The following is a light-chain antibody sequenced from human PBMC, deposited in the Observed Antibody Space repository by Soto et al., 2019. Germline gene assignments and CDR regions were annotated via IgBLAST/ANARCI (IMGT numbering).Light chain of an antibody. V-gene: IGLV1-44*01. Sequence: QSALTQPPSASGTPGQRVTISCSGSSSNIGSNTVNWYQQLPGTAPKLLIYSNNQRPSGVPDRFSGSKSGTSASLAISGLQSEDEADYYCAAWDYSLNVYVFGTGTKVTVL. CDR2: SNN. CDR3: AAWDYSLNVYV. CDR1: SSNIGSNT. J-gene: IGLJ1*01.